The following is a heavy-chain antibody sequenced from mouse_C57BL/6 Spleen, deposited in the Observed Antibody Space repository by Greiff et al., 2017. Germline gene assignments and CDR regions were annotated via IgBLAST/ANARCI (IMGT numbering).Heavy chain of an antibody. CDR1: GYTFTNYW. D-gene: IGHD1-1*01. CDR2: IYPGGGYT. V-gene: IGHV1-63*01. Sequence: VQLQQSGAELVRPGTSVKMSCKASGYTFTNYWIGWAKQRPGHGLEWIGDIYPGGGYTNDNEKFKGKATLTADKSSSTAYMQFSSLTSENSAIYYCASIAVVGDYFDYWGQGTTLTVSS. CDR3: ASIAVVGDYFDY. J-gene: IGHJ2*01.